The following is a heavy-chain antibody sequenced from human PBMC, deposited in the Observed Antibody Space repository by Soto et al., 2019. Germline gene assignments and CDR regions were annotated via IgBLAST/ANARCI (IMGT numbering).Heavy chain of an antibody. J-gene: IGHJ6*03. D-gene: IGHD4-17*01. CDR1: GYTFTSYG. Sequence: ASVKVSCKASGYTFTSYGISWVRQAPGQGLEWMGWISAYNGNTNYAQKLQGRVTMTTDTSTSTAYMELRSLRSDDTAVYYCARDLSLAVTTGPLYYMDVWGKGTTVTVSS. CDR3: ARDLSLAVTTGPLYYMDV. V-gene: IGHV1-18*01. CDR2: ISAYNGNT.